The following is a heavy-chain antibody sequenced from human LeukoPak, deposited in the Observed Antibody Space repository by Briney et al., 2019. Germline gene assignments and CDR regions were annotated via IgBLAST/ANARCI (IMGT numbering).Heavy chain of an antibody. CDR2: INSDGSST. J-gene: IGHJ6*03. CDR3: ARVNGDYYYYYYMDV. CDR1: GFTFSSYW. D-gene: IGHD4-17*01. Sequence: PGGSLRLSCAASGFTFSSYWMHWVRQAPGKGLVWVSRINSDGSSTSYADSVKGRFTISRDNAKNMLYLQMNSLRAEDTAVYYCARVNGDYYYYYYMDVWGKGTTVTVSS. V-gene: IGHV3-74*01.